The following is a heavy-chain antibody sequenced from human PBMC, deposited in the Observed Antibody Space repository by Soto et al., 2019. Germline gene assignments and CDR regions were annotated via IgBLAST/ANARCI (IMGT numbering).Heavy chain of an antibody. CDR1: GFTFSSYS. CDR3: ARDGGVAVAGISYYYYGMDV. D-gene: IGHD6-19*01. V-gene: IGHV3-21*01. CDR2: ISSSSSYI. J-gene: IGHJ6*02. Sequence: GGSLRLSCAASGFTFSSYSMNWVRQAPGKGLEWVSSISSSSSYIYYADSVKGRFTISRDNAKNSLYLQMNSLRAEDTAVYYCARDGGVAVAGISYYYYGMDVWGQGTTVTVSS.